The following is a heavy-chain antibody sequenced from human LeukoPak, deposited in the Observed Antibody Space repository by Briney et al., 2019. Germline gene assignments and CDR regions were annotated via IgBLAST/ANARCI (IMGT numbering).Heavy chain of an antibody. CDR2: IYHSGST. J-gene: IGHJ4*02. CDR3: ARGGVNQLLYLPD. V-gene: IGHV4-59*01. D-gene: IGHD2-2*02. Sequence: SETLSLTCTVSGGSISTYYWNWIRQPPGKGLEWIGYIYHSGSTNYNPSLQSRVTISVDTSKNQFSLNLNSVTAADTAVYYCARGGVNQLLYLPDWGQGTLVTVSS. CDR1: GGSISTYY.